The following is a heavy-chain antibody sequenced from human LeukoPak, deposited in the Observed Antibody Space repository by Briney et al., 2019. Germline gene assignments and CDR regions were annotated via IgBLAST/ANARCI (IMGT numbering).Heavy chain of an antibody. D-gene: IGHD4-23*01. J-gene: IGHJ4*02. V-gene: IGHV3-7*01. CDR2: IQEDGSEK. Sequence: GGSLRPSCAPPAFTFSNYWMSWVRQAPGKGLEWVAKIQEDGSEKNYVDSVKGRFPISRDNAKTSLYLQMNSLKVDDTAVYYCARDRGYSTFDYWGQGTLVTVSS. CDR3: ARDRGYSTFDY. CDR1: AFTFSNYW.